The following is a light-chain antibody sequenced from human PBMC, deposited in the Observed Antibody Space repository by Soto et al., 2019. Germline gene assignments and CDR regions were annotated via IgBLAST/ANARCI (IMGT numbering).Light chain of an antibody. Sequence: DIQMTQSPSSLSGSVGDRVTITCRASQSISSYLNWYQQKPGKAPKLLIYAASSLQSGVPSRFSGSGSGTDFTLTISSLQPEDFATYYCQQSYSTLSFGGGTKVEIK. CDR2: AAS. CDR3: QQSYSTLS. V-gene: IGKV1-39*01. CDR1: QSISSY. J-gene: IGKJ4*01.